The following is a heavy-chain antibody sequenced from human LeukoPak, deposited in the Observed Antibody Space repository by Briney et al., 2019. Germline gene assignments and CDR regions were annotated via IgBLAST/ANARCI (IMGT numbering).Heavy chain of an antibody. CDR1: GFTFSSYA. CDR2: ISGSGGST. J-gene: IGHJ5*02. Sequence: GGSLRLSCAASGFTFSSYAMSWVRQAPGKGLEWVSAISGSGGSTYYADSVKGQFTISRDNSENTLYLQMNSLRAEDTAVYYCAKEHRYSSGWYEHWGQGTLVTVSS. D-gene: IGHD6-19*01. CDR3: AKEHRYSSGWYEH. V-gene: IGHV3-23*01.